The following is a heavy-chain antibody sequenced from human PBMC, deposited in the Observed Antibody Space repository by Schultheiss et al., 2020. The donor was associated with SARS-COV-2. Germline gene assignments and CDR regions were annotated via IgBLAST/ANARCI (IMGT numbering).Heavy chain of an antibody. Sequence: GSLRLSCAASGFTFSSYAMSWVRQAPGKGLEWIGSIYHSGSTYYNPSLKTRVTISVDTSKNQFSLKLSSVTAADTAVYYCARGNPRQQWQIDYWGQGTLVTVSS. D-gene: IGHD6-19*01. J-gene: IGHJ4*02. CDR3: ARGNPRQQWQIDY. CDR1: GFTFSSYA. V-gene: IGHV4-38-2*01. CDR2: IYHSGST.